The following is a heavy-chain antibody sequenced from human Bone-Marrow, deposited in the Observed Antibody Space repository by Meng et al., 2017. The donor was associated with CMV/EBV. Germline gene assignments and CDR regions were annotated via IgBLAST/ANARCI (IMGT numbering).Heavy chain of an antibody. D-gene: IGHD4-17*01. CDR1: GFTFSSYS. J-gene: IGHJ4*02. V-gene: IGHV3-21*01. Sequence: GESLKISCAASGFTFSSYSMNWVRQAPGKGLEWVSSISSSSSYIYYADSVKGRFTISRDNAKNSLYLQMNSVKAEDTAVYLCARLQGGVTTYDYWGQGTRVTVSS. CDR2: ISSSSSYI. CDR3: ARLQGGVTTYDY.